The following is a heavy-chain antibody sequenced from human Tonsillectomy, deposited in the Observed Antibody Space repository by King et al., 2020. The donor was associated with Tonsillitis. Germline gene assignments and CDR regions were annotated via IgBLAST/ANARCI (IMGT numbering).Heavy chain of an antibody. CDR3: ATGPHSNGWYVADY. V-gene: IGHV1-2*04. J-gene: IGHJ4*02. D-gene: IGHD6-19*01. CDR1: GYTFTGYY. CDR2: INPNSGGT. Sequence: QLVQSGAEVKKPGASVKVSCKASGYTFTGYYIHWVRQAPGQGLEWMGWINPNSGGTNFAQKFQGWVTMTRDTSISTAYMELSRLNSDDTAVFYCATGPHSNGWYVADYWGQGTLVTVSS.